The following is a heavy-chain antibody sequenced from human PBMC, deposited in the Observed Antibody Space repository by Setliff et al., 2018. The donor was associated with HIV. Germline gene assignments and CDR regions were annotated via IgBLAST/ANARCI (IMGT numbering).Heavy chain of an antibody. V-gene: IGHV1-18*01. CDR1: GYTFTNYG. D-gene: IGHD3-3*01. CDR2: ISAYNGNT. J-gene: IGHJ3*02. Sequence: ASVKVSCKASGYTFTNYGINWVRQAPGQGLEWMGWISAYNGNTNYAQKLQGRVTMTTDTSTSTAYMELRSLRSDDTAVYYCARDLANFWSGYYWGGAFDIWGQGTMVTVSS. CDR3: ARDLANFWSGYYWGGAFDI.